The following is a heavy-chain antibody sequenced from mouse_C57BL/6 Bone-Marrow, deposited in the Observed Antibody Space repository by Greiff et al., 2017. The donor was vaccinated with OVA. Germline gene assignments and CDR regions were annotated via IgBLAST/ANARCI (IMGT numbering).Heavy chain of an antibody. Sequence: EVKLMESGPVLVKPGASVKMSCKASGYTFTDYYMNWVKQSHGKSLEWIGVINPYNGGTSYNQKFKGKATLTVDKSSSTAYMELNSLTSEDSAVYYCASPFTTVVATEYFDYWGQGTTLTVSS. J-gene: IGHJ2*01. CDR2: INPYNGGT. D-gene: IGHD1-1*01. CDR1: GYTFTDYY. V-gene: IGHV1-19*01. CDR3: ASPFTTVVATEYFDY.